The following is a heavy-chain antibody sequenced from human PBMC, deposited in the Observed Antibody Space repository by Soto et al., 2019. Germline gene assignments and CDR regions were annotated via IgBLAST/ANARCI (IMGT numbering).Heavy chain of an antibody. J-gene: IGHJ4*02. CDR2: TYYRSKWYN. CDR3: ARGIVLMVYASDFDY. V-gene: IGHV6-1*01. D-gene: IGHD2-8*01. CDR1: GDSASSNSAA. Sequence: SQTLSLTCAISGDSASSNSAAWNWIRQSPSRGLEWLGRTYYRSKWYNDYAVSVKSRITINPDTSKNQFSLQLNSVTPEDTAVYYCARGIVLMVYASDFDYWGQGTLVTVSS.